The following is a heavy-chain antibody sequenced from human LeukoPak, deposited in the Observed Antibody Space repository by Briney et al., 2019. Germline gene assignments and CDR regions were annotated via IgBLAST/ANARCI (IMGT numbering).Heavy chain of an antibody. J-gene: IGHJ4*02. Sequence: PSETLSLTCTVSGGSISSSAYYWGWIRQPPGKGLEWIGSIYYSGTTYYNPSLKSRVTISVDTSKNHFSLKLSSVTAADTAVYYCASLISSSGNFDYWGQGTLVTVSS. CDR2: IYYSGTT. V-gene: IGHV4-39*02. CDR3: ASLISSSGNFDY. D-gene: IGHD6-6*01. CDR1: GGSISSSAYY.